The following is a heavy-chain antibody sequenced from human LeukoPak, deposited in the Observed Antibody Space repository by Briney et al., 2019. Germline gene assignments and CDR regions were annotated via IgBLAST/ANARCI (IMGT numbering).Heavy chain of an antibody. V-gene: IGHV3-21*01. CDR2: ISSSSSYI. CDR1: GLTFSSYS. CDR3: ARQTGIAAAGTWGYYMDV. Sequence: PGGSLRLSCAASGLTFSSYSMNWVRQAPGKGLEWVSSISSSSSYIYYADSVKGRFTISRDNAKNSLYLQMNSLRAEDTAVYYCARQTGIAAAGTWGYYMDVWGKGTTVTVSS. J-gene: IGHJ6*03. D-gene: IGHD6-13*01.